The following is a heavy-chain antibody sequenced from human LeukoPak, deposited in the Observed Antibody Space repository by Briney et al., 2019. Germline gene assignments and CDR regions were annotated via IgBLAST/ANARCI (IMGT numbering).Heavy chain of an antibody. Sequence: GRSLRLSCAASGFTFDDYAMHWVRQAPGKGLEWVSGISWNSGSIGYADSVKGRFTISRDNAKNSLYLQMNSLRAADMALYYCAKSARPYSSRGYMDVWGKGTTVTVSS. CDR1: GFTFDDYA. J-gene: IGHJ6*03. CDR2: ISWNSGSI. CDR3: AKSARPYSSRGYMDV. D-gene: IGHD6-13*01. V-gene: IGHV3-9*03.